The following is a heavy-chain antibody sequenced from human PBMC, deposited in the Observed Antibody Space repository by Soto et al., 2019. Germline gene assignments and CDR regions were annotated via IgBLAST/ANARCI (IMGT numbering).Heavy chain of an antibody. Sequence: QVQLRQWGAGLLKPSETLSLTCAVYGGAFSDYYWTWIRQPPGKGLEWIGEIDHSGNTNYNPSLKSRVTISVDTSKNQFSLNVTTVTAADTAVYYCARSRQLDNSWGQGTLVTVSS. CDR3: ARSRQLDNS. J-gene: IGHJ4*02. D-gene: IGHD6-6*01. CDR1: GGAFSDYY. V-gene: IGHV4-34*02. CDR2: IDHSGNT.